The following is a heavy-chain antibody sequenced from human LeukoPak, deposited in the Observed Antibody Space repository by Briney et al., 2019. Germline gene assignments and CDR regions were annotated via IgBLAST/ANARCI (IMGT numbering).Heavy chain of an antibody. CDR1: GFTFSSYG. D-gene: IGHD3-9*01. J-gene: IGHJ4*02. V-gene: IGHV3-30*02. CDR3: AKDLFRSYYDILTGYYTSGGSFDY. Sequence: GGSLRLSCAASGFTFSSYGMHWVRQAPGKGLEWVAFIRYDGSNKYYADSVKGRFTISRDNSKNTLYLQMNSLRAEDTAVYYCAKDLFRSYYDILTGYYTSGGSFDYWGQGTLVTVSS. CDR2: IRYDGSNK.